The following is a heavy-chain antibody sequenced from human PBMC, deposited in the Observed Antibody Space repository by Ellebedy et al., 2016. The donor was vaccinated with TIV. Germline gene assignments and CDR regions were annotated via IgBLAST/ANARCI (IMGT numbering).Heavy chain of an antibody. J-gene: IGHJ4*02. CDR1: GGSISSSSYY. CDR3: ARLPAANALFDY. D-gene: IGHD2-2*01. Sequence: SETLSLXXTVSGGSISSSSYYWGWIRQPPGKGLEWIGSIYYSGSTYYNPSLKSRVTISVDTSKNQFSLKLSSVTAADTAVYYCARLPAANALFDYWGQGTLVTVSS. CDR2: IYYSGST. V-gene: IGHV4-39*07.